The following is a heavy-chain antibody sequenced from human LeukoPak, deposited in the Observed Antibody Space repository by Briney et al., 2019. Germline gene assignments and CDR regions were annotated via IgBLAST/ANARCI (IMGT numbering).Heavy chain of an antibody. J-gene: IGHJ5*02. CDR2: INPSGGAT. CDR1: GYTFSSHY. CDR3: ARGRGRYNWNYARRWAQNWFDP. Sequence: ASVKVSCRASGYTFSSHYMHWVRQAPGQGLEWMGIINPSGGATSYAQKFQGRVTVTRDTSTSTVYMELSSLRSEDTAVYYCARGRGRYNWNYARRWAQNWFDPWGQGTLVTVSS. V-gene: IGHV1-46*01. D-gene: IGHD1-7*01.